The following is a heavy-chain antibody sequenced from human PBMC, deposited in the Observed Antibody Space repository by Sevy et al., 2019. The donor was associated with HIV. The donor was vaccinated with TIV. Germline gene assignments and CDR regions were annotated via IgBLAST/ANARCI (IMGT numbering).Heavy chain of an antibody. D-gene: IGHD3-10*01. V-gene: IGHV3-23*01. CDR3: AKLPSTVMFREKGY. Sequence: GGCLRLSCAASGFTFTNYAMNWVRQAPGKGLEWVSGISDSGDTTHYAESVKGRFTISRDNSTNTVSLQMSSLRAEDTAIYYCAKLPSTVMFREKGYWGQGTRVTVSS. CDR1: GFTFTNYA. CDR2: ISDSGDTT. J-gene: IGHJ4*02.